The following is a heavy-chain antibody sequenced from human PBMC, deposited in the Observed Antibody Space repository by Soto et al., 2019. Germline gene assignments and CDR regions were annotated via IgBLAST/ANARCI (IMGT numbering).Heavy chain of an antibody. D-gene: IGHD1-7*01. V-gene: IGHV3-74*01. CDR1: GFTFSTYW. CDR3: ERDPHIGTTDYGVDV. Sequence: EVQLVEAGGGLVQPGGSLRLSCAASGFTFSTYWMHWVREPPGKGLVWVSRIKNDGSNTAYEDSVKGRFTISRDNAQSTLYLQVNSLRAEDTAVYYCERDPHIGTTDYGVDVWGQGTTVSVSS. CDR2: IKNDGSNT. J-gene: IGHJ6*02.